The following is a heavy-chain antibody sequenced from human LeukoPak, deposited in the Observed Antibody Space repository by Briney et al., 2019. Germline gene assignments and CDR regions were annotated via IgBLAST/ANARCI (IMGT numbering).Heavy chain of an antibody. D-gene: IGHD3-22*01. CDR1: GGSISSSSYY. V-gene: IGHV4-39*01. Sequence: PSETLSLTCTVSGGSISSSSYYWGWIRQPPGKGLEWIGGIYYSGSTYYNPSLKSRVTISVDTSKNQFSLKLSSVTAADTAVYYCARYGSGYYPKIYDAFDIWGQGTMVTVSS. CDR2: IYYSGST. CDR3: ARYGSGYYPKIYDAFDI. J-gene: IGHJ3*02.